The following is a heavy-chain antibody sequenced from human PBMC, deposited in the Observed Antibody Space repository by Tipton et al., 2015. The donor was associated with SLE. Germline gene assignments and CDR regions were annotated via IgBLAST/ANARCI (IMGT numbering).Heavy chain of an antibody. D-gene: IGHD3-10*01. Sequence: SLRLSCAASGFTVSSNYMSWVRQAPGKGLEWVSVIYSGGSTYYADSVKGRFTISRDNAKNSLYLQMNSLRAEDTAVYYCARDFSMVRGADAFDIWGQGTMVTVSS. CDR3: ARDFSMVRGADAFDI. J-gene: IGHJ3*02. CDR2: IYSGGST. V-gene: IGHV3-53*01. CDR1: GFTVSSNY.